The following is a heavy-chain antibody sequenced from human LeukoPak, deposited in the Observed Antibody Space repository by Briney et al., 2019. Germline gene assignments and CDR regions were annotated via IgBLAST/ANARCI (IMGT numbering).Heavy chain of an antibody. V-gene: IGHV4-39*01. J-gene: IGHJ4*02. D-gene: IGHD3-9*01. CDR2: VYYSGTT. CDR1: GGSISSSSFY. Sequence: PSETLSLTCTVSGGSISSSSFYWGWIRQAPGKGLEWVASVYYSGTTYYTPSLKSRVTISADTAKKRFSLKLSSVTAADTAVYYCTRGSYDVLTGYSPLGEFWGQGTLVIVSS. CDR3: TRGSYDVLTGYSPLGEF.